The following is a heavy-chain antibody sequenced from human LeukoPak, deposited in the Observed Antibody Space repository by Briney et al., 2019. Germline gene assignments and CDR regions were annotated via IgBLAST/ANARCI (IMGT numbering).Heavy chain of an antibody. CDR2: IYGGDNT. D-gene: IGHD3-22*01. J-gene: IGHJ4*02. CDR1: GFTVNNNY. Sequence: PGGSLRLSCAASGFTVNNNYMNWVRQAPGKGLEWVSVIYGGDNTYYADSVKGRFTISRDNSKNTLYLQMNSLRAEDTAVYYCAKDMDYYDSSGYYGQIFDYWGQGTLVTVSS. CDR3: AKDMDYYDSSGYYGQIFDY. V-gene: IGHV3-66*01.